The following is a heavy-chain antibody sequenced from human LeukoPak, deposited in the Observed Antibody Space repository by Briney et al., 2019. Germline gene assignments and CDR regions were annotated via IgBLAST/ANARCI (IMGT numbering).Heavy chain of an antibody. CDR1: GFTFSSYS. V-gene: IGHV3-21*06. J-gene: IGHJ6*03. Sequence: PGGSLRLSCAASGFTFSSYSINWVRQAPGKGLEWVSSISSSSTYIYYADSVKGRFTISRDNAKSSLYLQMNSLRAEDTAVYYCARDHRYGPFSDYYYHMDVWGKGTTVTVSS. D-gene: IGHD5-18*01. CDR2: ISSSSTYI. CDR3: ARDHRYGPFSDYYYHMDV.